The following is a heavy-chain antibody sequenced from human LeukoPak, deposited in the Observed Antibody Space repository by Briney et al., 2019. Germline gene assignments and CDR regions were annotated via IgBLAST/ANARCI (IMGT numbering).Heavy chain of an antibody. J-gene: IGHJ4*02. Sequence: PGGSLRLSCAASGFTFNTYAMSWVRQAPGKGLEWVSAISGSGGSTYYADSVKGRFTISRDNSKNTLYLQMNSLRAEDTAVYYCAKSIGYCTNGVCYPFDYWGQGTLVTVSS. D-gene: IGHD2-8*01. CDR1: GFTFNTYA. CDR3: AKSIGYCTNGVCYPFDY. V-gene: IGHV3-23*01. CDR2: ISGSGGST.